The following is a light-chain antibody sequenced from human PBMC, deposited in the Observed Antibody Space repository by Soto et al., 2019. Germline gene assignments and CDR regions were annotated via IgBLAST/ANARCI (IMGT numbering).Light chain of an antibody. CDR2: GTS. J-gene: IGKJ1*01. CDR1: QSVSSSY. V-gene: IGKV3-20*01. CDR3: QQYGSSSWT. Sequence: TLSLSPGERATLSCRASQSVSSSYLAWYQQKPGQAPRLLIYGTSSRATGIPDRFSGSGSGTDFTLTISRLEPEDFAVYYCQQYGSSSWTFGQGTKVDI.